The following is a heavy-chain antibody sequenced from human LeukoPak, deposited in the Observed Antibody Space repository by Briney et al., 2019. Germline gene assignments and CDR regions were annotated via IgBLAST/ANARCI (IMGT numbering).Heavy chain of an antibody. CDR2: IGGSGVST. CDR1: GFTFSSHA. Sequence: PGGSLRLSCVASGFTFSSHAMSWVRQAPGKGLEWVSAIGGSGVSTYYADSVKDRFTISRDNSKNTLDLQMNSLRVEDTAVYYCARGLGSSTSRHTFDIWGQGTMVTVSS. D-gene: IGHD2-2*01. V-gene: IGHV3-23*01. CDR3: ARGLGSSTSRHTFDI. J-gene: IGHJ3*02.